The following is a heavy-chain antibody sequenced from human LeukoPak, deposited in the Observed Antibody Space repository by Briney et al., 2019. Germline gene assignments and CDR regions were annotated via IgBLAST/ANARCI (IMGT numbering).Heavy chain of an antibody. V-gene: IGHV1-2*02. CDR3: ARDGTGVYNLVQY. D-gene: IGHD5-24*01. J-gene: IGHJ4*02. Sequence: ASVKVSCTPSGYTFTVYYMHWVRQAPGQGLEWMGWINPNSCGKNYAQKFQGRVTMTRDTSISAVYMELSRLRSDDTAVYYCARDGTGVYNLVQYWGQGTLVTVSS. CDR2: INPNSCGK. CDR1: GYTFTVYY.